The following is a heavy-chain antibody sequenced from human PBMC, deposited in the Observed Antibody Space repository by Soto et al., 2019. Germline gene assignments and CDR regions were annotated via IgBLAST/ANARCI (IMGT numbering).Heavy chain of an antibody. Sequence: SVEVSCKASGGIFSSFTISWVRQAPGQGLEWLGGIIPIFDTPTYAQNFQGRVTITADKSTNTVYMELSSLRSEDTAVYYCATHGAXTMARGAMKHYYYVMDVWGQGTTVTVSS. J-gene: IGHJ6*02. CDR2: IIPIFDTP. CDR3: ATHGAXTMARGAMKHYYYVMDV. D-gene: IGHD3-10*01. CDR1: GGIFSSFT. V-gene: IGHV1-69*06.